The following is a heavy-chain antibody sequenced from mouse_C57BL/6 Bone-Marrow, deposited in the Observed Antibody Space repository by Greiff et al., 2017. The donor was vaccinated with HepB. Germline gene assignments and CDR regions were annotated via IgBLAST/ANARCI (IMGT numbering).Heavy chain of an antibody. V-gene: IGHV5-9*04. CDR1: GFTFSSYT. CDR2: ISGGGGNT. CDR3: ARRGRYAMDY. J-gene: IGHJ4*01. Sequence: EVKLMESGGGLVKPGGSLKLSCAASGFTFSSYTMSWVRQTPEKRLEWVATISGGGGNTYYPDSVKGRFPISRDNAKNTLYLQMSSLRAEDTAMYYCARRGRYAMDYWGQGTSVTVSS. D-gene: IGHD4-1*01.